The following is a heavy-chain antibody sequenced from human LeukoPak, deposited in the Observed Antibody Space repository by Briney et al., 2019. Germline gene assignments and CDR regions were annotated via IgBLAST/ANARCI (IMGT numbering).Heavy chain of an antibody. D-gene: IGHD3-10*01. CDR3: ARTTTPHYYGSGSYALGY. CDR1: GFTFSTYA. J-gene: IGHJ4*02. V-gene: IGHV3-30-3*01. Sequence: GGSLRLSCAASGFTFSTYAMHWVRQGQGKGLEWEAVISYDGSNKYYADSVKGRFTISRDNSKNTLYLQMSSLSAEDTAVYYCARTTTPHYYGSGSYALGYWGQGTLVTVPS. CDR2: ISYDGSNK.